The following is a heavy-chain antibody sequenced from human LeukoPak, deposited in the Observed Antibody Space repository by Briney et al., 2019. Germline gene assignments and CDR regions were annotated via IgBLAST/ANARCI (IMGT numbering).Heavy chain of an antibody. D-gene: IGHD3-22*01. CDR2: IYHSGST. V-gene: IGHV4-30-2*01. J-gene: IGHJ3*02. CDR3: ARGGYYYDSSGYPDNAFDI. Sequence: SQTLSLTCAVSGGSISSGGYSWSWIRQPPGKGLEWIGYIYHSGSTYYNPSLKSRVTISVDRSKNQFSLKLSSVTAADTAVYCCARGGYYYDSSGYPDNAFDIWGQGTMVTVSS. CDR1: GGSISSGGYS.